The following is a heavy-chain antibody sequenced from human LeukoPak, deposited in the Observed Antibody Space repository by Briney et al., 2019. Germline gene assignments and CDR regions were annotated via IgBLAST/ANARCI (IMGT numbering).Heavy chain of an antibody. CDR3: VVGGSPGY. Sequence: GGSLRLSCAASGLAFSAYKMHWVRQAPRKGLVWVSRISTDGYTTDYADFVQGRFTASRDNTKNTWSLEMNSLRAEDTAVYYCVVGGSPGYWGQGTLVIVSS. D-gene: IGHD2-15*01. CDR2: ISTDGYTT. J-gene: IGHJ4*02. V-gene: IGHV3-74*01. CDR1: GLAFSAYK.